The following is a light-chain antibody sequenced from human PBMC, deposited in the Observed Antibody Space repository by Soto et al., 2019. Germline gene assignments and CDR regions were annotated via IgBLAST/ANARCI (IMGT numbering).Light chain of an antibody. Sequence: EIVLAQSPGVLSLSPGERATLSCRASQSVDSAFFAWYQQKPGQAPRLLIYGASNRVTGIPDRFSGSGSGTEFTLTISKLETEDFAVYYSPQYGSIPETFGQGTKVEIK. CDR3: PQYGSIPET. J-gene: IGKJ1*01. V-gene: IGKV3-20*01. CDR1: QSVDSAF. CDR2: GAS.